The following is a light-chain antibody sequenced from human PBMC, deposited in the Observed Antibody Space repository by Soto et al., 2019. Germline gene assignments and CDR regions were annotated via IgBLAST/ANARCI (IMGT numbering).Light chain of an antibody. J-gene: IGLJ3*02. CDR2: LEGSGSY. CDR3: ETWDSNTRV. V-gene: IGLV4-60*02. Sequence: QAVVTQSSSASASLGSSVKLTCTLSSGHSSYIIAWHQQQPGKAPRYLMKLEGSGSYNKGSGVPDRCSGSSSGADRYLTLSNLQFEDEADYYCETWDSNTRVFGGGTKVTVL. CDR1: SGHSSYI.